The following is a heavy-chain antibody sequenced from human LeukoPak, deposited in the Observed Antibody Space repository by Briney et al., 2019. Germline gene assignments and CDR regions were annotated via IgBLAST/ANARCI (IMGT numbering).Heavy chain of an antibody. J-gene: IGHJ4*02. D-gene: IGHD1-7*01. CDR3: AREVTGTARYYFGY. CDR1: GYTFTSYG. V-gene: IGHV1-18*01. Sequence: ASVKVSCKASGYTFTSYGISWVRQAPGQGLEWMGWISAYNGDTNYAQKFQGRVTMTTDTSTSTAYMDLRSLRSDDTAVYYCAREVTGTARYYFGYWGQGTLVTVSS. CDR2: ISAYNGDT.